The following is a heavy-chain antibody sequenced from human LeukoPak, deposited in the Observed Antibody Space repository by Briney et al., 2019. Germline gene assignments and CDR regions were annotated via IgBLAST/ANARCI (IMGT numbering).Heavy chain of an antibody. V-gene: IGHV1-2*02. D-gene: IGHD2-2*01. J-gene: IGHJ5*02. Sequence: GASVKVSCKTSGYTFTDYYMHWVRQAPGQGLEWMGWINPNSGGTDYAEKFQGRVTITRDTFISTAYMEMSRLRSDDTAVYYCARAGCSTTSCYLNWFDPWGQGTLVTVSS. CDR3: ARAGCSTTSCYLNWFDP. CDR2: INPNSGGT. CDR1: GYTFTDYY.